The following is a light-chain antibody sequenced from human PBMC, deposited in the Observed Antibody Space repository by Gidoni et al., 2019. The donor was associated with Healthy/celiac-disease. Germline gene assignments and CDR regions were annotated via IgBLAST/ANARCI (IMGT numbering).Light chain of an antibody. CDR3: QQYNNWPQT. J-gene: IGKJ1*01. CDR2: GAS. CDR1: QSVSSN. Sequence: EIVMTQSPATLSVSPGERATLSCRARQSVSSNLAWYQQKPGQAPRLLIYGASTRATGIPAMFSGSGSGTEFTLTISSLQSEDFAVYYCQQYNNWPQTFGQGTKVEIK. V-gene: IGKV3-15*01.